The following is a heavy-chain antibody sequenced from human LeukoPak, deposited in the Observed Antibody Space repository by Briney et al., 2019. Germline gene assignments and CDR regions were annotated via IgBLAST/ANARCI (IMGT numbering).Heavy chain of an antibody. CDR2: INHSGST. V-gene: IGHV4-34*01. J-gene: IGHJ4*02. D-gene: IGHD2-21*02. Sequence: PSETPSLTCAVYGGSFSGYYWSWIRQPPGKGLEWIGEINHSGSTNYNPSLKSRVTISVDTSKNQFSLKLSSVTAADTAVYYCAKDHRAYCGGDCVDFDYWGQGTLVTVSS. CDR3: AKDHRAYCGGDCVDFDY. CDR1: GGSFSGYY.